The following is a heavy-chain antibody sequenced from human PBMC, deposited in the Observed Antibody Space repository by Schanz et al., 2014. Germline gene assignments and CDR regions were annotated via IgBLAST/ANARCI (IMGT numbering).Heavy chain of an antibody. V-gene: IGHV1-2*02. Sequence: QVQLVQSGPAVKKPGASMKVSCLASGYSFTEYFLHWVRQAPGQGLEWMGWINPNSGETNYEQKFKGRVTLTSDTSISTAFMELSGLTSDDTATYFCARAGYTGYDCSGYWGQGTLLIVSS. J-gene: IGHJ1*01. D-gene: IGHD5-12*01. CDR3: ARAGYTGYDCSGY. CDR2: INPNSGET. CDR1: GYSFTEYF.